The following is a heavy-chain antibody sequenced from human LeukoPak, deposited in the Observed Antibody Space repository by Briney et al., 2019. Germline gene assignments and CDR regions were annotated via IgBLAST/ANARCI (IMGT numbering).Heavy chain of an antibody. V-gene: IGHV3-53*01. CDR2: IYSGGST. J-gene: IGHJ4*02. CDR3: ARVRDYYFDY. CDR1: GFTVRSTY. Sequence: GGSLRLSCAASGFTVRSTYMSWVRQAPGKGLEWVSVIYSGGSTYYADSVKGRFTIPRDNSKNTLYLQMNSLRAEDTAVYYCARVRDYYFDYWGQGNLVTVSS. D-gene: IGHD5-24*01.